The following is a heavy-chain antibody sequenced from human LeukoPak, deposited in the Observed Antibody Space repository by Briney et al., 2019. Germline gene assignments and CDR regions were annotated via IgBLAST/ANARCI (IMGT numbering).Heavy chain of an antibody. J-gene: IGHJ6*02. D-gene: IGHD4-17*01. Sequence: GGSLRLSCAASRFTFSSYSMNWVRQAPGKGLEWVSSISSSSSYIYYADSVKGRFTISRDNAKNSLYLQMNSLRAEDTAVYYCARLTVTTKGYYGMDVWGQGTTVTVSS. CDR3: ARLTVTTKGYYGMDV. CDR2: ISSSSSYI. V-gene: IGHV3-21*01. CDR1: RFTFSSYS.